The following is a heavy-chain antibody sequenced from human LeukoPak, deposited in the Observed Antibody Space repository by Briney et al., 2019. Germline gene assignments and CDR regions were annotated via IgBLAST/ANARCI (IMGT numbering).Heavy chain of an antibody. CDR3: ARHRDYGDCEGGVNVDY. CDR2: IYYSGST. CDR1: GGSISSSSYY. Sequence: SETLSLTCTVSGGSISSSSYYWGWIRQPPGKGLEWIGSIYYSGSTYYNPSLKSRVTISVDTSKNQFSLKLSSVTAADTAVYYCARHRDYGDCEGGVNVDYWGQGTLVTVSS. V-gene: IGHV4-39*01. D-gene: IGHD4-17*01. J-gene: IGHJ4*02.